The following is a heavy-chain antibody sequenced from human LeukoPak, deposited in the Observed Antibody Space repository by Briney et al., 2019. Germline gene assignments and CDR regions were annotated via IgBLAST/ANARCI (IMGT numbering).Heavy chain of an antibody. J-gene: IGHJ6*03. CDR3: ARDPLRWLQNNYYYYYMDV. CDR1: GFTFSSYG. CDR2: ISSTSRTI. D-gene: IGHD5-24*01. V-gene: IGHV3-48*02. Sequence: GGSLRLSCAASGFTFSSYGMNWVRQAPGKGLEWVSYISSTSRTIYDADSVKGRFTISRDNAKNSLYLQMNSLRDEDTAVYYCARDPLRWLQNNYYYYYMDVWGKGTTVTVS.